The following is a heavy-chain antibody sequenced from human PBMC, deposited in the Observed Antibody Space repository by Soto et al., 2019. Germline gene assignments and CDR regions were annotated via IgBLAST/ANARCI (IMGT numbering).Heavy chain of an antibody. CDR2: FYNTGFI. J-gene: IGHJ5*02. CDR1: GLSVSVDS. Sequence: SGGSLRLSCAASGLSVSVDSMIWVRQAPGKGLEWVSLFYNTGFIHYADSVKGRFTISRDNSKNTLYLQMNSLRAEDTAVYFCARHDWLDPWGQGTLVTVSS. V-gene: IGHV3-53*01. CDR3: ARHDWLDP.